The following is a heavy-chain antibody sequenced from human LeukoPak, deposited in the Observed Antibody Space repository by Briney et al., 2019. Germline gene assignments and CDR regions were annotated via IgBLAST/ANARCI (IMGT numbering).Heavy chain of an antibody. CDR3: ARVVGATMALDFYFDY. Sequence: ASAKVSCKASGYTFTGYGISWVRQAPGQGLEGMGWISAYNGNTNYAQKLQGRVTMTTDTSTSTAYMELRSLRSDDTAVYYCARVVGATMALDFYFDYWGQGTLVTVSS. V-gene: IGHV1-18*01. J-gene: IGHJ4*02. CDR2: ISAYNGNT. CDR1: GYTFTGYG. D-gene: IGHD1-26*01.